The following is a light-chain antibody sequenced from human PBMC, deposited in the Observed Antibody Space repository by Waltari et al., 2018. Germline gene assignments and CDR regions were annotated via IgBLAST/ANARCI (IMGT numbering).Light chain of an antibody. CDR3: SSFTRSNTYV. CDR1: SSDVGAYNF. CDR2: EVS. J-gene: IGLJ1*01. Sequence: QSALTQPASVSGSPGQSITISCTGTSSDVGAYNFVSWSQQHPGKTPKPMIYEVSNRPSGVSNRFSGSKSGNTASLTISGLQAEDEADYHCSSFTRSNTYVFGAGTKVTVL. V-gene: IGLV2-14*01.